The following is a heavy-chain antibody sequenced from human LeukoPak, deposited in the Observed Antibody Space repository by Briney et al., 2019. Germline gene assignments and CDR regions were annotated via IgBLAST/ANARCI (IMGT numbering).Heavy chain of an antibody. D-gene: IGHD2-21*02. CDR1: GFTFSSYA. Sequence: GRSLRLSCAASGFTFSSYAMHWVRQAPGKGLEWVAVISYDGSNKYYADSVKGRFTISRDNSKNTLYPQMNSLRAEDTAVYYCARGLLAYCGGDCYSHFDYWGQGTLVTVSS. CDR3: ARGLLAYCGGDCYSHFDY. CDR2: ISYDGSNK. V-gene: IGHV3-30-3*01. J-gene: IGHJ4*02.